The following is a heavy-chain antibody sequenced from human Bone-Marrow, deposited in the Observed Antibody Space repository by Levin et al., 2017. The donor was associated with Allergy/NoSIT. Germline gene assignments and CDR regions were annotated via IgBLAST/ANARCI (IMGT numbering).Heavy chain of an antibody. CDR2: IYYSGST. V-gene: IGHV4-59*01. J-gene: IGHJ5*02. CDR1: GGSISSYY. Sequence: SQTLSLTCTVSGGSISSYYWSWIRQPPGKGLEWIGYIYYSGSTNYNPSLKSRVTISVDTSKNQFSLKLSSVTAADTAVYYCARDSNNWFDPWGQGTLVTVSS. CDR3: ARDSNNWFDP.